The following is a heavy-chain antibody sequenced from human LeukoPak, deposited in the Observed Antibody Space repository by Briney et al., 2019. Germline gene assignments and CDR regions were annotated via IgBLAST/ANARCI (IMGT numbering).Heavy chain of an antibody. D-gene: IGHD4-17*01. CDR2: IYWNDDN. J-gene: IGHJ4*02. V-gene: IGHV2-5*01. Sequence: SGPTLVNPTQTPTLTCTFSGFSLSTSGVGVGWIRQPPGKALEWLALIYWNDDNRYSPSLKSRLTITKDTSKNQVVLKMTNMDPVDTATYYCAHYGDYRFMYYFDYWGQGTLVTVSS. CDR3: AHYGDYRFMYYFDY. CDR1: GFSLSTSGVG.